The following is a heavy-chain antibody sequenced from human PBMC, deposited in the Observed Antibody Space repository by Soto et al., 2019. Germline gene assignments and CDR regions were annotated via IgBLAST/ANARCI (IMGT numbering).Heavy chain of an antibody. CDR1: GFTFSSYG. CDR2: ISYDGSNK. Sequence: GGSLRLSCAASGFTFSSYGMHWVRQAPGKGLEWVAVISYDGSNKYYADSVKGRFTISRDNSKNTLYLQMNSLRAEDTTVYYCAKMIGRSSSAADYWGQGTMVTVYS. J-gene: IGHJ4*02. CDR3: AKMIGRSSSAADY. D-gene: IGHD6-19*01. V-gene: IGHV3-30*18.